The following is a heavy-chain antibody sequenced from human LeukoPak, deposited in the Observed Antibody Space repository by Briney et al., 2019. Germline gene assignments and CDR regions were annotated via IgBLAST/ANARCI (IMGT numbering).Heavy chain of an antibody. V-gene: IGHV4-34*01. CDR1: GGSFSGYY. CDR3: ARGLLRYFDWLPVYFDY. Sequence: SETLSLTCAVYGGSFSGYYWSWIRQPPGKGLEWIGEINHSGSTNYNPSLKSRVTISVDTSKNQFSLKLSSVTAADTAVYYCARGLLRYFDWLPVYFDYWGLGTLVTVSS. CDR2: INHSGST. D-gene: IGHD3-9*01. J-gene: IGHJ4*02.